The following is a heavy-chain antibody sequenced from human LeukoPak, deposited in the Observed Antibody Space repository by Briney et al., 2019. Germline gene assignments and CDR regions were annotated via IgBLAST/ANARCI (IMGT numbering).Heavy chain of an antibody. D-gene: IGHD1-26*01. CDR1: GSTFSSYS. CDR2: TSSSSSYI. Sequence: PGGSLRLSCAASGSTFSSYSMNWVRQAPGKGLEWVSSTSSSSSYIYYADSVKGRFTISRDNAKNSLYLQMNSLRAEDTAVYYCARDSEWELLSYWGQGTLVTVSS. CDR3: ARDSEWELLSY. V-gene: IGHV3-21*01. J-gene: IGHJ4*02.